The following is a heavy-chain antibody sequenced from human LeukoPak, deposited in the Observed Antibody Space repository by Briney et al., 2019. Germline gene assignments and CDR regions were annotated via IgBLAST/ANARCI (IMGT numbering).Heavy chain of an antibody. D-gene: IGHD2/OR15-2a*01. J-gene: IGHJ4*02. CDR1: GFPFSCYA. CDR2: ISGSDGSK. CDR3: TKQVSCDTTTCYAGMPPDY. V-gene: IGHV3-23*01. Sequence: GGSLRLSRAASGFPFSCYAMSWVRQTPEKGLEWVSVISGSDGSKYYADSVKGRFTISRDDSRNTVYLQMNNLRAEDTAVYYCTKQVSCDTTTCYAGMPPDYWGQGTLVTVSS.